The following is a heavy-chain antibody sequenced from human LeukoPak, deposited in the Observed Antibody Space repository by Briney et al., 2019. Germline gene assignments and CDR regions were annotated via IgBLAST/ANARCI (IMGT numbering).Heavy chain of an antibody. CDR2: ISYDGSNK. V-gene: IGHV3-30-3*01. D-gene: IGHD6-13*01. J-gene: IGHJ4*02. CDR3: AREGAAAGTFDY. CDR1: GFIFSSYA. Sequence: GGSLRLSCAASGFIFSSYAMHWVRQAPGKGLEWVAVISYDGSNKYYADSVKGRFTISRDNSKNTLYLQMNSLRAEDTAVYYCAREGAAAGTFDYWGQGTLVTVSS.